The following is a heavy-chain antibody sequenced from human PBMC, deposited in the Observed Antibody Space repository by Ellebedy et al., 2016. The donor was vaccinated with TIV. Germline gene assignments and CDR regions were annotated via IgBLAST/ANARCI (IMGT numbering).Heavy chain of an antibody. Sequence: SETLSLXXTVSGGSISSGGYYWSWIRQHPGKGLEWIGYIYYSGSTYYNPSLKSRVTISVDTSKNQFSLKLSSVTAADTAVYYCARSTQKNYGDPYYFDYWGQGTLVTVSS. J-gene: IGHJ4*02. CDR3: ARSTQKNYGDPYYFDY. CDR2: IYYSGST. CDR1: GGSISSGGYY. D-gene: IGHD4-17*01. V-gene: IGHV4-31*03.